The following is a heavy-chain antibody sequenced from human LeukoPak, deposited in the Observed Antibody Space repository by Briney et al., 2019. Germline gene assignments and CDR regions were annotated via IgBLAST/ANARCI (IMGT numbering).Heavy chain of an antibody. CDR2: IYYSGST. Sequence: TSETLSLTCTVSGGSILSYYWSWIRQPPGKGPEWIGYIYYSGSTNYNPSLKSRVTISVDTSKNQFSLKLSSVTAADTAVYYCARIWFGELSYRRFDYWGQGTLVTVSS. CDR1: GGSILSYY. D-gene: IGHD3-10*01. V-gene: IGHV4-59*12. J-gene: IGHJ4*02. CDR3: ARIWFGELSYRRFDY.